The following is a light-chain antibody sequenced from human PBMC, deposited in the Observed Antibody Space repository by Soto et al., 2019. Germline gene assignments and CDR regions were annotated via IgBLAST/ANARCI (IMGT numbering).Light chain of an antibody. CDR3: QQYSNWLTWT. V-gene: IGKV3D-15*01. J-gene: IGKJ1*01. CDR2: SAS. Sequence: EIVITQSPVTLSVSPGESATLSGRASERISNNLAWYQQKPGQAPRLLIYSASTRATGIPARFIGSGSATEFTLTISSLQSEDFAVYYCQQYSNWLTWTFGQGTKVDIK. CDR1: ERISNN.